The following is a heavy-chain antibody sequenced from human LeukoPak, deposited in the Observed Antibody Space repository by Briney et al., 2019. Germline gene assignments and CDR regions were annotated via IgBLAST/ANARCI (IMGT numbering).Heavy chain of an antibody. D-gene: IGHD2-2*01. V-gene: IGHV3-48*03. CDR3: ARDFYCSRTSCYAPSFDY. J-gene: IGHJ4*02. CDR2: ISGSGNTI. CDR1: GFTFSSYE. Sequence: QPGGSLRLSCAASGFTFSSYEMNWVRQAPGKGLEWVSYISGSGNTIYYVGSVKGRFTISRDNAKNSLFLQMNSLRAEDTAVYYCARDFYCSRTSCYAPSFDYWGQGTLVTVSS.